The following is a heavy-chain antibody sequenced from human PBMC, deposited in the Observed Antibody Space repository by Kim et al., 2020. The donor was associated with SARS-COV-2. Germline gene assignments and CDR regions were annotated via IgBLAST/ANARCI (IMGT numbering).Heavy chain of an antibody. CDR2: INTYTGNP. CDR3: ARITHNNGINFFDP. J-gene: IGHJ5*02. V-gene: IGHV7-4-1*02. Sequence: ASVKVSCKASGYTFTDYDLTWVRQAPGQGLEWMGWINTYTGNPTYAQGFKGRLVLSFDTAVNTAYLQLNSLVADDTAVYYCARITHNNGINFFDPWGQGT. D-gene: IGHD2-8*01. CDR1: GYTFTDYD.